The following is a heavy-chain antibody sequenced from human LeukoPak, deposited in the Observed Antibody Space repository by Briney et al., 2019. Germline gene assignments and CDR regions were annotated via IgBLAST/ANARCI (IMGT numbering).Heavy chain of an antibody. Sequence: ASVNVSCKASGGTFSSYAISWVRQAPGQGLEWMGGIIPIFGTANYPQKFQGRVTITADKSTSTAYMELSSLRSEDTAVYYCAALPPGYCSGGSCSIGGNWFDPWGQGTLVTVSS. D-gene: IGHD2-15*01. CDR2: IIPIFGTA. J-gene: IGHJ5*02. V-gene: IGHV1-69*06. CDR3: AALPPGYCSGGSCSIGGNWFDP. CDR1: GGTFSSYA.